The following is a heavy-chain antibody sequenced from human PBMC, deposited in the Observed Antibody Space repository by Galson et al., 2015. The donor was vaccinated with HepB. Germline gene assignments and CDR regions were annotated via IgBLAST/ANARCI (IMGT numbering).Heavy chain of an antibody. CDR1: GFTFSSYA. Sequence: SLRLSCAASGFTFSSYAMHWVRQAPGKGLEWVAVISYDGSNKYYADSVKGRFTISRDNSKNTLYLQMDSLRAEDTAVYYCARDSGELWFGESPSGMDVWGQGTTVTVSS. D-gene: IGHD3-10*01. V-gene: IGHV3-30-3*01. J-gene: IGHJ6*02. CDR3: ARDSGELWFGESPSGMDV. CDR2: ISYDGSNK.